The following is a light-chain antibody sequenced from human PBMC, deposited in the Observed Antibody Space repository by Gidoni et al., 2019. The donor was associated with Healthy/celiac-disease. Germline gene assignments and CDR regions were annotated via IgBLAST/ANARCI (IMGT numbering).Light chain of an antibody. Sequence: EIGLTQSLATLSLSQGERAPLSCRASPLVSSYFPWSQQKPGQAPRLRIYDASNRATGIPARFSGSGSETDFTLTISSLEPEDFAVYYCQQRSNCPPYTFGQGTKLEIK. J-gene: IGKJ2*01. CDR2: DAS. V-gene: IGKV3-11*01. CDR1: PLVSSY. CDR3: QQRSNCPPYT.